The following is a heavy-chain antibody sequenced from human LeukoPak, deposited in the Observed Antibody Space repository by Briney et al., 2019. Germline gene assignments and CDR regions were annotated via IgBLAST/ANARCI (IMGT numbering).Heavy chain of an antibody. CDR1: GFTVSSNF. CDR3: AREGRYDILTAYYPLNN. Sequence: PGGSLRLSCAASGFTVSSNFMSWVRLAPGKGLECVSVIYIDGKTFYAESVKGRFTISRDNSKNTLYLQMNSLRPEDTAVYYCAREGRYDILTAYYPLNNWGQGAGSPSPQ. J-gene: IGHJ1*01. CDR2: IYIDGKT. V-gene: IGHV3-66*02. D-gene: IGHD3-9*01.